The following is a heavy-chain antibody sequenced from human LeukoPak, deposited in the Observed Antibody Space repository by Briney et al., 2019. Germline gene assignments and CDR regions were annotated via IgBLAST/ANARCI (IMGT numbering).Heavy chain of an antibody. V-gene: IGHV3-64*01. CDR1: GFTFSSYA. Sequence: TGGSLRLSCAASGFTFSSYAMYWVRQAPGKGLEYVSAISSNGGSTYYANSVKGRFTISRDNSKSTLYLQMNSLRAEDTAVYYCAKGNLGYCSSTSCYLDYWGQGTLVTVSS. CDR2: ISSNGGST. J-gene: IGHJ4*02. CDR3: AKGNLGYCSSTSCYLDY. D-gene: IGHD2-2*01.